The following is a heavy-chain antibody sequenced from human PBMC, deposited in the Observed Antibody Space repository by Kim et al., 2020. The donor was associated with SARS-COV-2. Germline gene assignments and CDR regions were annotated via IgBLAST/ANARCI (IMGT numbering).Heavy chain of an antibody. CDR1: GGTFSSYA. J-gene: IGHJ4*02. CDR2: IIPIFGTA. D-gene: IGHD6-13*01. V-gene: IGHV1-69*13. Sequence: SVKVSCKASGGTFSSYAISWVRQAPGQGLEWMGGIIPIFGTANYAQKFQGRVTITADESTSTAYMELSSLRSEDTAVYYCARDGWARKVAAAGTLDYWGQGTLVTVSS. CDR3: ARDGWARKVAAAGTLDY.